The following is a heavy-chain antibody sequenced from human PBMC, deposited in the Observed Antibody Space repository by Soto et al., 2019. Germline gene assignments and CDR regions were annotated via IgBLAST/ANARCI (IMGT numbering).Heavy chain of an antibody. CDR1: GYTFTSYG. Sequence: ASVKVSCKASGYTFTSYGISWVRQAPGQGLEWMGWISAYNGNTNYAQKLQGRVTMTTDTSTSTAYMELRSLRSDDTAVYYCARYCSGGSCSIISYYYGMDVWGQGTTVTVSS. V-gene: IGHV1-18*01. D-gene: IGHD2-15*01. CDR3: ARYCSGGSCSIISYYYGMDV. CDR2: ISAYNGNT. J-gene: IGHJ6*02.